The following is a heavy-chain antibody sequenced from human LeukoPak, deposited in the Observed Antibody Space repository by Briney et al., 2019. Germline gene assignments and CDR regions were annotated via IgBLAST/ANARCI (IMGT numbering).Heavy chain of an antibody. CDR1: GFSVRTNY. J-gene: IGHJ3*01. V-gene: IGHV3-53*01. CDR2: IYSGGTI. D-gene: IGHD3-22*01. Sequence: GGSLRLSCAASGFSVRTNYMSWVRQAPGKGLEWVSVIYSGGTIRYADSVKGRFTISRDNSRDTLHLQMNSLRVDDTAVYYCVRAVHHLVYSDSSGYYGDVFYVWGQGTVVTVSS. CDR3: VRAVHHLVYSDSSGYYGDVFYV.